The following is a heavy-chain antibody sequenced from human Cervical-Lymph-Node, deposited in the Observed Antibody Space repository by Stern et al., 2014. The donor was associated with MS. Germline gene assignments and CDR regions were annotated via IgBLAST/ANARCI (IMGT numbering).Heavy chain of an antibody. Sequence: VQLVESGGGVVQPGRSLRLSCAASGFTFSSSGMHWVRQAPGKGLAWPARMWFDGHNRYYADSVKGRFTISRDNSKNTLYLQMNSLRAEDTAVYYCAREGGNTAEYFQHWGQGTLVTVSS. CDR2: MWFDGHNR. V-gene: IGHV3-33*01. CDR1: GFTFSSSG. J-gene: IGHJ1*01. D-gene: IGHD4-23*01. CDR3: AREGGNTAEYFQH.